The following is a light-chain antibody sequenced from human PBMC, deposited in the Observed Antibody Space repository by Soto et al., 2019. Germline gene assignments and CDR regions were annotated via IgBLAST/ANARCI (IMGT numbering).Light chain of an antibody. CDR2: DVT. J-gene: IGLJ1*01. CDR1: SSDVGGYNY. Sequence: QSVLTQPASVSGSPGQWITISNNRTSSDVGGYNYVSWYQHHPGKAPKLIIYDVTNRPSGVSNPFSGSKSGNTASLTISGLQPEDEADYYCSSYTTSNTRQIVFGTGTKVTVL. V-gene: IGLV2-14*03. CDR3: SSYTTSNTRQIV.